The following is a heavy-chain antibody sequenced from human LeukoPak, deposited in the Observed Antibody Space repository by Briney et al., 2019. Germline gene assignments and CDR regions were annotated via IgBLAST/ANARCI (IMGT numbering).Heavy chain of an antibody. V-gene: IGHV3-48*03. J-gene: IGHJ4*02. CDR2: ISSSGSTI. Sequence: PGGSLRLSCAASGFTFSSYEMNWVRQAPGKGLEWVSYISSSGSTIYYADSVKGRFTISRDNAKNSLYLQMNSLRAEDTAVYYCARLTVFGVVIPSPPDYWGQGTLVTVSS. CDR3: ARLTVFGVVIPSPPDY. CDR1: GFTFSSYE. D-gene: IGHD3-3*01.